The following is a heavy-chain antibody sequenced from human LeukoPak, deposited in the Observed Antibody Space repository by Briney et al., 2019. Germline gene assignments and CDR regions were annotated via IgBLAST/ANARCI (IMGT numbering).Heavy chain of an antibody. Sequence: ASVKVSCKASGYTFTGYYMHWVGQAPGQGREWMGWIYPNSGGTEYAQKFRGRVTMTSDTSISKAYMKLSRLRSDATAVYYSARDSGERGSGSYLIASWGQGTLVTVSS. J-gene: IGHJ4*02. CDR2: IYPNSGGT. CDR3: ARDSGERGSGSYLIAS. CDR1: GYTFTGYY. V-gene: IGHV1-2*02. D-gene: IGHD3-10*01.